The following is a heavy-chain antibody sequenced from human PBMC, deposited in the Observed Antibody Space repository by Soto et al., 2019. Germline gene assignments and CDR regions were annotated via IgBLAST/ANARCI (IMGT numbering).Heavy chain of an antibody. CDR3: ASSIAPYYYGMDV. CDR1: GYTFTGYY. V-gene: IGHV1-2*04. D-gene: IGHD6-6*01. J-gene: IGHJ6*02. Sequence: ASVKVSCKASGYTFTGYYMHWVRQAPGQGLEWMGWINPNSGGTNYAQKFQGWVTMTRDTSISTAYMELSRLKSDDTAVYYCASSIAPYYYGMDVWGQGTTVTVSS. CDR2: INPNSGGT.